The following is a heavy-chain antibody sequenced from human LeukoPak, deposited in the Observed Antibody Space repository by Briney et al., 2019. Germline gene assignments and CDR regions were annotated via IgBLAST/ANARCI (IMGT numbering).Heavy chain of an antibody. Sequence: SETLSLTCTVSGGSISSYYWSWIRQPPGKGLEWIGYIYYSGSTNYNPSLKSRVTTSVDTSKNQFSLKLSSVTAADTAVYYCARGIGIAVAQWRVLFDYWGQGTLVTASS. CDR1: GGSISSYY. D-gene: IGHD6-19*01. CDR3: ARGIGIAVAQWRVLFDY. CDR2: IYYSGST. V-gene: IGHV4-59*01. J-gene: IGHJ4*02.